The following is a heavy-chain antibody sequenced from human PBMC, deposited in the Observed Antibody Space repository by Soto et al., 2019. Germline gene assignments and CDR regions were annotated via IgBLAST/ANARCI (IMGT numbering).Heavy chain of an antibody. CDR1: GYSFTNYY. CDR2: VNPSDGNT. D-gene: IGHD3-3*01. CDR3: ARDRLDSRSGYDAFDI. V-gene: IGHV1-46*01. Sequence: VQMVQSGAEVRRPGASVKISCKASGYSFTNYYIHWVRQAPGQGLEWMGTVNPSDGNTVYAQNFQGRVTMTRDTSANTVYMDLTGLRSEDAAVYFCARDRLDSRSGYDAFDIWCQGTMVNVSS. J-gene: IGHJ3*02.